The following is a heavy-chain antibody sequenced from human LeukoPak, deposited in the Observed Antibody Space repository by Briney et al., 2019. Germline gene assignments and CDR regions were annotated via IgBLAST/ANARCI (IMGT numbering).Heavy chain of an antibody. CDR3: ARPIRYYDILTGYYPAPHYYYGMDV. CDR1: GFPFSDFS. Sequence: GGSLRLSCAASGFPFSDFSMNWVRQAPGKGPEWVSYINSDSTTIHYADSVKGRFTISRDNAKNTLYLQMNSLRAEDTAVYYCARPIRYYDILTGYYPAPHYYYGMDVWGQGTTVTVSS. J-gene: IGHJ6*02. CDR2: INSDSTTI. V-gene: IGHV3-48*04. D-gene: IGHD3-9*01.